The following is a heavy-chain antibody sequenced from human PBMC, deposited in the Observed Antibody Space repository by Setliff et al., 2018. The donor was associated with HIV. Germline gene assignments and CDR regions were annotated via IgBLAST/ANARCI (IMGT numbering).Heavy chain of an antibody. CDR3: VRGVPPLPPHN. V-gene: IGHV4-39*07. Sequence: SETLSLTCIVSGESISSKNYYWGWIRQPPGKGLEWIGSINYSGSTYYNPSLKSRVTISGDTSKNQFSLKMTSVTAADTAVFYCVRGVPPLPPHNWGQGTLVTVSS. CDR2: INYSGST. CDR1: GESISSKNYY. J-gene: IGHJ4*02.